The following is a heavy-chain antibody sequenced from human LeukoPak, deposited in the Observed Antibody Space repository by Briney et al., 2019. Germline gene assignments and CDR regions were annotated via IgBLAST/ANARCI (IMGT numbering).Heavy chain of an antibody. CDR2: ISGSGGST. CDR1: GFTFSDYY. J-gene: IGHJ4*02. Sequence: GGSLRLSCAASGFTFSDYYMSWIRQAPGKGLEWVSAISGSGGSTYYADSVKGRFTISRDNAKNSLYLQMNSLRAEDTAAYYCARSDSPDVYYDSSGYSYDYWGQGTLVTVSS. V-gene: IGHV3-11*01. D-gene: IGHD3-22*01. CDR3: ARSDSPDVYYDSSGYSYDY.